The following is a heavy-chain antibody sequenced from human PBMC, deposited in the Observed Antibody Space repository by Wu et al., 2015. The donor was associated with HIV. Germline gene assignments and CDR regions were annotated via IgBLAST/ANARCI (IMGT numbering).Heavy chain of an antibody. CDR1: GYTFSNFW. Sequence: QVKLVQSRSEMKKPGDSLKVSCKASGYTFSNFWIHWMRLVPGQGLEWMGLIDPNTAATAYAQTFQYRVTLSRDKSTTTVHMEMKSLTSEDTGVYFCARVLHQYYDYDAFDIWGQGTRVIVS. J-gene: IGHJ3*02. CDR2: IDPNTAAT. D-gene: IGHD1-26*01. V-gene: IGHV1-2*02. CDR3: ARVLHQYYDYDAFDI.